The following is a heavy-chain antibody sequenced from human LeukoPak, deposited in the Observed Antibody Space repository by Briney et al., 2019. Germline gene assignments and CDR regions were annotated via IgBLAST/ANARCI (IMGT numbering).Heavy chain of an antibody. Sequence: PGGSLRLSCAASGFTFSGYWMSWVRQAPGKGLEWVANIKQDGSEKYYVDSVKGRFTISRDNAKNSLYLQMNSLRAEDTAVYYCARDRSVVTSPFDYWGQGTLVTVSS. CDR3: ARDRSVVTSPFDY. D-gene: IGHD4-23*01. CDR2: IKQDGSEK. CDR1: GFTFSGYW. V-gene: IGHV3-7*01. J-gene: IGHJ4*02.